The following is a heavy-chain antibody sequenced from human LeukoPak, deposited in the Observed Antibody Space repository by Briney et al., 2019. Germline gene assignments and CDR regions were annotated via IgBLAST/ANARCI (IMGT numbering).Heavy chain of an antibody. CDR3: ARDWGDGYNYSYFDY. D-gene: IGHD5-24*01. CDR1: GSTLSSFV. Sequence: GGSLRLSGEAPGSTLSSFVLHWVGQAQGKGLGWVAVISYDGSNKYYADSVKGRFTISRDNSKNTLYLQMNSLRAEDTAVYYCARDWGDGYNYSYFDYWGQGTLVTVSS. V-gene: IGHV3-30*04. CDR2: ISYDGSNK. J-gene: IGHJ4*02.